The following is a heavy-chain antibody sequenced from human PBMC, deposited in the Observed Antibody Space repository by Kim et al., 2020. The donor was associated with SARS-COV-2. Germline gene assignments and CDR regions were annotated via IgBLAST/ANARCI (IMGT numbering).Heavy chain of an antibody. J-gene: IGHJ2*01. V-gene: IGHV3-49*04. CDR3: TRDSGSSSWHYWYFDL. CDR1: GFTFGDYA. D-gene: IGHD6-13*01. Sequence: GGSLRLSCTASGFTFGDYAMSWVRQAPGKGLEWVGFIRSKAYGGTTEYAASVKGRFTISRDDSKSIAYLQMNSLKTKDTAVYYCTRDSGSSSWHYWYFDLWGRGTLVTVSS. CDR2: IRSKAYGGTT.